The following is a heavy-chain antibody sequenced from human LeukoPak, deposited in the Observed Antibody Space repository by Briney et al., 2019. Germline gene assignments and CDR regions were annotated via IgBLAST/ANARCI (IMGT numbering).Heavy chain of an antibody. J-gene: IGHJ4*02. CDR2: IYPGDSDT. V-gene: IGHV5-51*01. D-gene: IGHD1-26*01. CDR3: STLQDRESYYHFDY. Sequence: GESLKISCNGSGYSFTSYWIGWVRQMPGKGLEWIGIIYPGDSDTRYSPSFQGQVTISADKSISTAYLQWSSLKASDTAMYYCSTLQDRESYYHFDYWGQGTLVTVSS. CDR1: GYSFTSYW.